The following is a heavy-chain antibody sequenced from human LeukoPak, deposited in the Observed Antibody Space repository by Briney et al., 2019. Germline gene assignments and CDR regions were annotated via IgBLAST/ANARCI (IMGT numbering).Heavy chain of an antibody. J-gene: IGHJ4*02. D-gene: IGHD6-13*01. Sequence: ASVKVSCKASGYTFTGYYMHWVRQAPGQGLEWMGWINPDSGGTSYAQKFQGWVTMTRDTSITTVYMELSRLRSDVTAVYYCARGGMYSSSGGDFDYWGQGTLVTFSS. V-gene: IGHV1-2*04. CDR2: INPDSGGT. CDR3: ARGGMYSSSGGDFDY. CDR1: GYTFTGYY.